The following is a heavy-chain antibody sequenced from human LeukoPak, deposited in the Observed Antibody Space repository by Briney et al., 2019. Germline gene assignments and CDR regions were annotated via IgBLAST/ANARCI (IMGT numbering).Heavy chain of an antibody. D-gene: IGHD6-19*01. CDR3: TRIPYTAVAGVDY. CDR2: IRSKANSYAT. Sequence: GGSLRLSCAASGFTFSGSAMHWVRQASGRGLEWVGRIRSKANSYATAYAASVKGRFTISRDDSKNTAYLQMNSLKTEDTAVYYCTRIPYTAVAGVDYWGQGTLATVSS. V-gene: IGHV3-73*01. CDR1: GFTFSGSA. J-gene: IGHJ4*02.